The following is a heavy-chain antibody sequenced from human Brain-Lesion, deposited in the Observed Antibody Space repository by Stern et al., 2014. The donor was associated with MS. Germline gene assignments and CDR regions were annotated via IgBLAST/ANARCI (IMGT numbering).Heavy chain of an antibody. D-gene: IGHD2-15*01. J-gene: IGHJ5*02. Sequence: VQLVESGPGLVKPSETLSLTCTVAGGSVSSTSYAWAWIRQPPGKGLEWIGTIYYSGNTYYSPSLKSRLPISIDTPKNQFSLQLRFVTAADTAVYYCAGEEDIRYCSGGSCTGNWFDPWGQGTLVTVSS. CDR2: IYYSGNT. CDR1: GGSVSSTSYA. V-gene: IGHV4-39*01. CDR3: AGEEDIRYCSGGSCTGNWFDP.